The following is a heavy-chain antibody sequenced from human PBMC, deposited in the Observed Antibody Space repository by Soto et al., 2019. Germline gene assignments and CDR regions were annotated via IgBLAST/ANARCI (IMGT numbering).Heavy chain of an antibody. J-gene: IGHJ2*01. CDR3: ASIPQIAVAGIRFGYFDL. V-gene: IGHV3-23*01. CDR2: ISGSGGST. Sequence: EVQLLESGGGLVQPGGSLRLSCAASGFTFSSYAMSWVRQAPGKGLEWVSAISGSGGSTYYADSVKGRFTISRDNSKNPWYLQVNCLGAEDTAVYYCASIPQIAVAGIRFGYFDLWGRGTLFTFS. D-gene: IGHD6-19*01. CDR1: GFTFSSYA.